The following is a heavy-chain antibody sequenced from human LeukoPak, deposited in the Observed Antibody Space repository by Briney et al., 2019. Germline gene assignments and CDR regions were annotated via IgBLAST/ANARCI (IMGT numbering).Heavy chain of an antibody. CDR2: ISGSGGSI. V-gene: IGHV3-23*01. J-gene: IGHJ4*02. CDR1: GSTFSSYA. D-gene: IGHD2-2*01. CDR3: AKAVVVPAASG. Sequence: GGSLRLSCAASGSTFSSYAMSWVRQAPGKGLEWVSAISGSGGSIYYADSVKGRFTISRDNSKNTLYLQMNSLRAEDTAVYYCAKAVVVPAASGWGQGTLVTVSS.